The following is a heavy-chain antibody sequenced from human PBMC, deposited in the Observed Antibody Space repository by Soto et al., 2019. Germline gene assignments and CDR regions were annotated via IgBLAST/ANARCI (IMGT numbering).Heavy chain of an antibody. Sequence: QITLKESGPTLVKPTQTLTLTCTFSGFSLSTGGVGVGWIRQPPGKALEWLALIYWDDDKRYSPSLKSRLTTTKDTSKNHVVLTMTNMDPVDTATYYCAHRRYSSSWYDAFDIWGQGTMVTVSS. CDR1: GFSLSTGGVG. CDR3: AHRRYSSSWYDAFDI. V-gene: IGHV2-5*02. CDR2: IYWDDDK. D-gene: IGHD6-13*01. J-gene: IGHJ3*02.